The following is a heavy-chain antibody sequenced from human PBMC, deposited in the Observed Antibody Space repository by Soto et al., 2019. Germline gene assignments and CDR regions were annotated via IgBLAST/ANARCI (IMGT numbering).Heavy chain of an antibody. D-gene: IGHD2-15*01. CDR2: IIPIFGTA. J-gene: IGHJ4*02. Sequence: QLQLVQSRAEVKKPGSSVKVSCKASGGTFSCYAISWVRQAPGQGLEWMGGIIPIFGTANYAQKFQGRVTITADESTSTAYMELSSLRSEDTAVYYCARSRKNCSGGSCYSYYFDYWGQGTLVTVSS. V-gene: IGHV1-69*01. CDR1: GGTFSCYA. CDR3: ARSRKNCSGGSCYSYYFDY.